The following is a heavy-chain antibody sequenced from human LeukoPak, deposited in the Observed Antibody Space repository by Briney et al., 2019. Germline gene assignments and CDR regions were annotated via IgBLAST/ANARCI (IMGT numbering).Heavy chain of an antibody. Sequence: SETLSLTCTVSGVSISNRNSYWGWSRQSPGMGLEWIGTISYSGNTLYNPSLESRITISMDTSKNQFSLRLNSVTAADTAVYFCARRFSYGSGRYGMDGWGQGTTVTVSS. V-gene: IGHV4-39*01. CDR1: GVSISNRNSY. J-gene: IGHJ6*02. CDR2: ISYSGNT. CDR3: ARRFSYGSGRYGMDG. D-gene: IGHD3-10*01.